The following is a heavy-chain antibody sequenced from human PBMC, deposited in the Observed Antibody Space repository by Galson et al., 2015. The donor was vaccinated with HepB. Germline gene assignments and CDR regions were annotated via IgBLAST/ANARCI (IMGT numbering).Heavy chain of an antibody. V-gene: IGHV1-18*01. CDR3: ARAPTMANWFDP. Sequence: SVKVSCKASGYTFTSYGISWVRQAPGQGLEWMGWISAYNGNTNYARKLQGRVTMTTDTSTSTAYMELRSLRSDDTAVYYCARAPTMANWFDPWGQGTLVTVSS. J-gene: IGHJ5*02. CDR1: GYTFTSYG. D-gene: IGHD3-10*01. CDR2: ISAYNGNT.